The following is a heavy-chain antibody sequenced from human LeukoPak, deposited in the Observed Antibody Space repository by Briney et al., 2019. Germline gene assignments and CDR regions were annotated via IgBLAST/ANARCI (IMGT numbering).Heavy chain of an antibody. D-gene: IGHD5/OR15-5a*01. CDR1: GGSISSYY. Sequence: PSETLSLTCTVSGGSISSYYWNWIRQPPGKGLEWIGYIYYSGSTNSNPSLKSRLTMSVDESKHEFSLKLASVTAADTAIYYSASGGLVSRYLDHWGRGTLVTVSP. J-gene: IGHJ4*02. V-gene: IGHV4-59*12. CDR3: ASGGLVSRYLDH. CDR2: IYYSGST.